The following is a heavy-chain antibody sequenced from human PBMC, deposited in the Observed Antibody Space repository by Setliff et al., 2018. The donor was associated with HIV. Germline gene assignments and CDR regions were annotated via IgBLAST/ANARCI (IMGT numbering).Heavy chain of an antibody. CDR1: DSPSAATG. CDR2: I. CDR3: AKENGIDSYFHY. Sequence: GGSLDSPVQPLDSPSAATGCTGSAKLQGRDWCTSHIYSADSLQGRFTISRDNSKNTLYLQMNSLRAEDTAIYYCAKENGIDSYFHYWGQGTLVTVSS. D-gene: IGHD1-26*01. V-gene: IGHV3-23*01. J-gene: IGHJ4*02.